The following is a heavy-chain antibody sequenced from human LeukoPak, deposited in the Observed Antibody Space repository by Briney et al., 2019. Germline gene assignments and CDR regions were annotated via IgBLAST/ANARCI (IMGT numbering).Heavy chain of an antibody. V-gene: IGHV4-34*01. Sequence: SETLSLTCAVYGGSFSGYYWSWIRQPPGKGLEWIGEINHSGSTNYNPSLKSRVTISVDTSKNQFSLKLSSVTAADTAVYYCARLGPSGFWSGYGYFYYMDVWGKGTTVTVSS. CDR2: INHSGST. CDR3: ARLGPSGFWSGYGYFYYMDV. CDR1: GGSFSGYY. J-gene: IGHJ6*03. D-gene: IGHD3-3*01.